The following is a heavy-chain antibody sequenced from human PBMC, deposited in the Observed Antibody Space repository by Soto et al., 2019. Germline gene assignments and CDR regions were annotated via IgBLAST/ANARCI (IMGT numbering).Heavy chain of an antibody. Sequence: PGGSLRLSCAASGFTFSDYYMSWIRQAPGKGLEWVSYISSSSSYTNYADSVKGRFTISRDNAKNSLYLQMNSLRAEDTAVYYCARDRGDYDFRSGPNYGMDVWGQGTTVTVSS. D-gene: IGHD3-3*01. CDR2: ISSSSSYT. CDR1: GFTFSDYY. CDR3: ARDRGDYDFRSGPNYGMDV. V-gene: IGHV3-11*06. J-gene: IGHJ6*02.